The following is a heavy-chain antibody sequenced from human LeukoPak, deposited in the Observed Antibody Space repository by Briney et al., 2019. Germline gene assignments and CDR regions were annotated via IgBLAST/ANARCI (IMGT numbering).Heavy chain of an antibody. J-gene: IGHJ4*02. D-gene: IGHD3-22*01. CDR1: GFTFSDYY. Sequence: PGGSLRLSCAASGFTFSDYYMSWIRQAPGKGLEWVSGISWNSGSIGYADSVKGRFTISRDNAKNSLYLQMNSLRAEDTALYYCAKGNYYDSSVNFDYWGQGTLVTVSS. CDR2: ISWNSGSI. V-gene: IGHV3-9*01. CDR3: AKGNYYDSSVNFDY.